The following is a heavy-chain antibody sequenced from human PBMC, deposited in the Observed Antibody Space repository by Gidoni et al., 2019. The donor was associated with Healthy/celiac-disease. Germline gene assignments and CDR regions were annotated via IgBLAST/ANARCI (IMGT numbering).Heavy chain of an antibody. Sequence: QVQLQPSGPGLVKHSQTLSLTCPIYRDSVSSNSAAWNWIRQSPSSGLEWGGMTYYRSKGYNDYAVSVKSRITINPDTSKNQFYLQLNSVTHEDTAVYYCASQDTAMALWAFDIWGQGTMVTVSS. J-gene: IGHJ3*02. D-gene: IGHD5-18*01. CDR3: ASQDTAMALWAFDI. CDR2: TYYRSKGYN. V-gene: IGHV6-1*01. CDR1: RDSVSSNSAA.